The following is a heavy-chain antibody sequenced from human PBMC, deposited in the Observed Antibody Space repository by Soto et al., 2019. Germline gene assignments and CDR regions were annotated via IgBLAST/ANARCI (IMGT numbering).Heavy chain of an antibody. D-gene: IGHD1-1*01. CDR2: MSHSGGT. J-gene: IGHJ3*02. CDR1: GGFVSSGNYY. V-gene: IGHV4-34*01. Sequence: QEQLQQWGAGLLKPSETLSLTCAVYGGFVSSGNYYWSWIRQPPGKGLEWIGEMSHSGGTHFNPSLKSRVIISVNTSKKQFSLKMSSVTAADTALYYCARVERGTATTVVDAFDIWGPGTMVTVSS. CDR3: ARVERGTATTVVDAFDI.